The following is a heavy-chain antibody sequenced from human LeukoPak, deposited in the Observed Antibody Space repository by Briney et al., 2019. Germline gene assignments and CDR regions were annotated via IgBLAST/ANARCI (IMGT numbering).Heavy chain of an antibody. CDR2: LSHFGST. CDR1: GYSLSSGFY. J-gene: IGHJ3*02. D-gene: IGHD3-10*01. V-gene: IGHV4-38-2*02. Sequence: ASETLSPTRPVSGYSLSSGFYWSLIRQPPGEGVEWIGTLSHFGSTDYNPSLKRRVIISEDTSKKQFSLKLSSVTAADTAVYYCARDFREWAFDIWGQGTMVTVSS. CDR3: ARDFREWAFDI.